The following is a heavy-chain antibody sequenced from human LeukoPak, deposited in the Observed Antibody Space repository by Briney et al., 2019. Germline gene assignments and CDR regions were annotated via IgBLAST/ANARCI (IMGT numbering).Heavy chain of an antibody. J-gene: IGHJ6*04. V-gene: IGHV1-18*01. CDR1: GYTFTSYA. CDR2: ISAYSGNT. D-gene: IGHD5-12*01. Sequence: ASVKVSCKASGYTFTSYAISWVRQAPGQGLEWVGWISAYSGNTNYAQKVQGRVTMTTDTSTSTAYMALRSLRSDDTAVYYCARNSGYYRGLLDVWGKGTTVTVSS. CDR3: ARNSGYYRGLLDV.